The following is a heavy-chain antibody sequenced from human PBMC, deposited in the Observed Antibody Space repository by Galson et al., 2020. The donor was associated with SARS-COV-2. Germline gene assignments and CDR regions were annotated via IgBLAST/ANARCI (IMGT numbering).Heavy chain of an antibody. CDR1: GFTFSGSG. J-gene: IGHJ4*02. Sequence: ASVKVSCKASGFTFSGSGFSWVRQAPGQGLEWMGWISTHNGNTNYAQHLQGRITMTTDTSTTTVYMELRSLESDDTAVYYCVRLGYGANFGQYWGQGTLVSVSS. D-gene: IGHD4-17*01. CDR2: ISTHNGNT. CDR3: VRLGYGANFGQY. V-gene: IGHV1-18*01.